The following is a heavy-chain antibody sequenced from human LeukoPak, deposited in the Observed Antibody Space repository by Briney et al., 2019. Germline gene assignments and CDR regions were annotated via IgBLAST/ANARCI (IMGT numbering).Heavy chain of an antibody. CDR3: ARLGVAVAGYWYFDL. V-gene: IGHV5-51*01. D-gene: IGHD6-19*01. CDR2: IYPHDSDT. CDR1: GYTFSKSW. Sequence: GESLKISCKASGYTFSKSWIGWVRQMPGKGLEWMGIIYPHDSDTRYSPSFQGQVTISADKSISTAYLQWSSLKASDTAMYYCARLGVAVAGYWYFDLWGRGTLVTVSS. J-gene: IGHJ2*01.